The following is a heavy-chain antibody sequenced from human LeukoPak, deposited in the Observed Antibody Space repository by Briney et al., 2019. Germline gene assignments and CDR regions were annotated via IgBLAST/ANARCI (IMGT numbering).Heavy chain of an antibody. Sequence: GGSLRLSRAASGFTFSSYSMNWVRQAPGKGLEWVSSISSSSSYIYYADSVKGRFTISRDNAKNSLYLQMNSLRAEDTAVYYCARVFPRDGRAAAGTDYWGQGTLVTVSS. J-gene: IGHJ4*02. CDR1: GFTFSSYS. CDR3: ARVFPRDGRAAAGTDY. CDR2: ISSSSSYI. D-gene: IGHD6-13*01. V-gene: IGHV3-21*01.